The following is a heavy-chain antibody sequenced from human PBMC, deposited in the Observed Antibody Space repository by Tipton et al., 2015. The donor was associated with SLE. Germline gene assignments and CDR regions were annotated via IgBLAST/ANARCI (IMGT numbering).Heavy chain of an antibody. CDR2: IYTSWST. CDR3: VRDPQGYYYDSRGYFDL. V-gene: IGHV4-4*08. D-gene: IGHD3-22*01. CDR1: GGPISSYY. Sequence: TLSLTCIVSGGPISSYYWSWIRQPPGKGLEWIGYIYTSWSTNYNPSLKSRVTISVDTSKNQFSLKLSSMTAADTAMYYCVRDPQGYYYDSRGYFDLWGRGTLVTVSS. J-gene: IGHJ2*01.